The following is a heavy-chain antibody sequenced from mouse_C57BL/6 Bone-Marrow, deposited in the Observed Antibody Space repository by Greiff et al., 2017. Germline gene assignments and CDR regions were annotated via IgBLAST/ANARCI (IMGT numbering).Heavy chain of an antibody. CDR3: AIYYGYDAAWFAY. CDR2: IYPRSGNT. Sequence: VQLQQSGAELARPGASVKLSCKASGYTFTSYGISWVKQRTGQGLEWIGEIYPRSGNTYYNEKFKGKATLTADKSSSTAYMALRSLTSEDSAVYFCAIYYGYDAAWFAYWGQGTLVTVSA. V-gene: IGHV1-81*01. J-gene: IGHJ3*01. D-gene: IGHD2-2*01. CDR1: GYTFTSYG.